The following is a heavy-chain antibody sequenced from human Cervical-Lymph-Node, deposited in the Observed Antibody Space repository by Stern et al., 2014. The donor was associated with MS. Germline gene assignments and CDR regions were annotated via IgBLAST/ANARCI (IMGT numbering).Heavy chain of an antibody. CDR3: ARDKGYTSSLGYWFDP. Sequence: QVQLQESGPGLVKPSGTLSLTCAVSGGSVISGNWWGWVRQPPGKGLEWIGEIFHSDTTNFTPSFKSRVPISIDKSQNQFSLKLTSVTAADTAVYYCARDKGYTSSLGYWFDPWGQGTLVTVSS. CDR2: IFHSDTT. CDR1: GGSVISGNW. J-gene: IGHJ5*02. V-gene: IGHV4-4*02. D-gene: IGHD6-19*01.